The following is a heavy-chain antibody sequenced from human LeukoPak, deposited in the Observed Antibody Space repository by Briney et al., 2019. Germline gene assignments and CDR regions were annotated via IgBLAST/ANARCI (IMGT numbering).Heavy chain of an antibody. CDR2: ISDIGSI. Sequence: KSSETLSLTCTVSGGSISSYYWSWIRQPPGKGLEWIAYISDIGSINYNPSRKSRVTISLETCKNQFALKLSSVPAADTAVYYCAGHHPRNTVDFWGQGTLVTVSS. CDR3: AGHHPRNTVDF. CDR1: GGSISSYY. D-gene: IGHD2-8*02. V-gene: IGHV4-59*08. J-gene: IGHJ4*02.